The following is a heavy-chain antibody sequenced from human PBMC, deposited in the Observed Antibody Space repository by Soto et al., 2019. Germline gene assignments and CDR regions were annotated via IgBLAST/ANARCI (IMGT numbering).Heavy chain of an antibody. D-gene: IGHD3-16*01. CDR2: ISSDGKIE. V-gene: IGHV3-30*04. J-gene: IGHJ4*02. Sequence: QVHLVESGGGVVQPGRSLRLSCAASGFMFSTSAIHWVRQAPGKGLEWVAAISSDGKIEYYADFVKGRFTISRDNSKNALFLQLNSLRAEDTAVYFCAIVRTPSMITFGGVLANWGQGTLVTVSA. CDR3: AIVRTPSMITFGGVLAN. CDR1: GFMFSTSA.